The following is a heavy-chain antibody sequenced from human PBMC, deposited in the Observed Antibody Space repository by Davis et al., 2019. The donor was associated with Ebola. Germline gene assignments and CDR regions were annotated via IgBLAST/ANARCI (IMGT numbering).Heavy chain of an antibody. CDR2: IRYDGSDKK. D-gene: IGHD3/OR15-3a*01. J-gene: IGHJ4*02. V-gene: IGHV3-30*02. Sequence: GGSLRLSYAASGFTFSDYGMHWVRQAPGKGLEWVAFIRYDGSDKKDYADSVKGRFTISRDNPKNALYLQLNSLRTEDTAVYYCAKDRGLGGLTLFDYWGQGTLVTVSS. CDR3: AKDRGLGGLTLFDY. CDR1: GFTFSDYG.